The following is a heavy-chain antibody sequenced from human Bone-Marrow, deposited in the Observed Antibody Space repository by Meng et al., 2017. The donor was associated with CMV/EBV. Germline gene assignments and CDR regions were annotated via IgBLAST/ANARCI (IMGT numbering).Heavy chain of an antibody. D-gene: IGHD1-26*01. J-gene: IGHJ3*02. CDR3: ARSGSYWDAFDI. V-gene: IGHV4-59*01. CDR1: GGSISSYY. CDR2: IYYSGST. Sequence: SETLSLTCTVSGGSISSYYWSWIRQPPGKGLEWIGYIYYSGSTNYNPSLKSRVTISVDTSKNQFSLKLSPVTAADTAVYYCARSGSYWDAFDIWGQGTMVTVSS.